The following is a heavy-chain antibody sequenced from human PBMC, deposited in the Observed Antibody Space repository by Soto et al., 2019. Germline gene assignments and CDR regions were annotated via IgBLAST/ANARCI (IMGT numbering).Heavy chain of an antibody. Sequence: GGSLRLSCAASGFSFRSYAMNWVRQAPGKGLEWVSSISCSGGSAFYAYSVKGSFTVSRDNAKHTVYLEINRLRAEDTAVYYCAKDPLVISIFGLTPSPYDAFDXWGQGAMVTVS. CDR2: ISCSGGSA. D-gene: IGHD3-3*01. CDR3: AKDPLVISIFGLTPSPYDAFDX. CDR1: GFSFRSYA. J-gene: IGHJ3*02. V-gene: IGHV3-23*01.